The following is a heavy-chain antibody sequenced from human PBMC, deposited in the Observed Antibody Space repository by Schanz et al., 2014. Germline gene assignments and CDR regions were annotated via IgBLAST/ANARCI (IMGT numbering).Heavy chain of an antibody. CDR2: INSKTGVP. D-gene: IGHD2-2*03. CDR3: AINLDMATTDAFDF. V-gene: IGHV7-4-1*02. Sequence: QEQLVQSGSELKKPGASVKVSCKASGYRLSVFSVNWVRRAPGQGLEWMGWINSKTGVPTYAQDFRGRFVLSFDTSVDTAYLQISSLKPGDTAMYYCAINLDMATTDAFDFWGQGTMVIVSP. CDR1: GYRLSVFS. J-gene: IGHJ3*01.